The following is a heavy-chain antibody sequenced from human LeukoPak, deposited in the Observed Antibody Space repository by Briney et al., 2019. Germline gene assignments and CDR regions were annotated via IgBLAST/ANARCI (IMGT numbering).Heavy chain of an antibody. Sequence: GGSLRLSCAASGFTFSSYSMNWVRQAPGKGLGWVSYISSSSSTIYYADSVKGRFTISRDNAKNSLYLQMNSLRDEDTAVYYCARGVPFWSGYYNWFDPWGQGTLVTVSS. J-gene: IGHJ5*02. D-gene: IGHD3-3*01. CDR2: ISSSSSTI. CDR1: GFTFSSYS. CDR3: ARGVPFWSGYYNWFDP. V-gene: IGHV3-48*02.